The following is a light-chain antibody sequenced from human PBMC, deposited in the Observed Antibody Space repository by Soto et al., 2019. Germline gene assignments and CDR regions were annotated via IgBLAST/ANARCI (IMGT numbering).Light chain of an antibody. V-gene: IGLV2-8*01. CDR2: EVS. J-gene: IGLJ1*01. CDR3: SSYAGSNIHYV. CDR1: SSDVGGYNY. Sequence: QSALTQPPSASGSPGQSVTISCTGTSSDVGGYNYVSWYQQHPGKAPKLMIFEVSKRPSGVPDRFSGSKSGNTASLTVSGLQAEDEADYYGSSYAGSNIHYVFGTGTKVTVL.